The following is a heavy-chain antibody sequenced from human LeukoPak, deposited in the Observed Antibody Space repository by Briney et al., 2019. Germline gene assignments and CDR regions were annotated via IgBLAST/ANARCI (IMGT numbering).Heavy chain of an antibody. V-gene: IGHV1-2*02. Sequence: ASVKVSCKASGYIFTDYYMHWVRQAPGQGLEWMGWISPSSGGTNYAQKFKGRATMTRDTSINTAYLELSSLRSDDTAVYYCARFYFDYWGQGTLVTVSS. CDR2: ISPSSGGT. J-gene: IGHJ4*02. CDR1: GYIFTDYY. CDR3: ARFYFDY.